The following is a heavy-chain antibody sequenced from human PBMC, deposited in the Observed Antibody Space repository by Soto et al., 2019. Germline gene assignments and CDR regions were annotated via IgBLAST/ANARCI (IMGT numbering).Heavy chain of an antibody. V-gene: IGHV3-9*01. CDR1: GFTFDDYA. Sequence: EVQLVESGGGMVQPGRSLRLSCEASGFTFDDYAMHWVRQSPGKGLEWVSGLSWNSGDIGYGDSVKGRFTISRDAAKNSLYLEMKSLRPEDTALYYCVKDLGYCSGGTCYTGSGYYGMEVWGQGTTVTVSS. J-gene: IGHJ6*02. CDR2: LSWNSGDI. CDR3: VKDLGYCSGGTCYTGSGYYGMEV. D-gene: IGHD2-15*01.